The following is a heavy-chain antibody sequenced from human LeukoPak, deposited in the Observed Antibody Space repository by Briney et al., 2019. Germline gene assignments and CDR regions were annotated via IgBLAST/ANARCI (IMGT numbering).Heavy chain of an antibody. CDR3: AGRYSGYDWSPYMDV. CDR2: INHSGST. J-gene: IGHJ6*03. Sequence: SETLSLICAVYGGSFSGYYWSWIRQPPGKGLEWIGEINHSGSTNYNPSLKSRVTISVDTSKNQFSLKLSSVTAADTAVYYCAGRYSGYDWSPYMDVWGKGTTVTVSS. V-gene: IGHV4-34*01. CDR1: GGSFSGYY. D-gene: IGHD5-12*01.